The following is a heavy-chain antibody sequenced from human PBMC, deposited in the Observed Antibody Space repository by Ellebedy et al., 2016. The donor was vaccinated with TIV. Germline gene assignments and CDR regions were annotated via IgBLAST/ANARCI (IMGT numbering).Heavy chain of an antibody. CDR1: GYSFTSYW. CDR3: ARHRRYYYDSSGYFPIDY. V-gene: IGHV5-10-1*01. Sequence: GESLKISCKGSGYSFTSYWISWVRQMPGKGLEWMGRIDPSDSDTNYSPSFQGHATISADKSISTAYLQWSSLKASDTAMYYCARHRRYYYDSSGYFPIDYWGQGTLVTVSS. D-gene: IGHD3-22*01. J-gene: IGHJ4*02. CDR2: IDPSDSDT.